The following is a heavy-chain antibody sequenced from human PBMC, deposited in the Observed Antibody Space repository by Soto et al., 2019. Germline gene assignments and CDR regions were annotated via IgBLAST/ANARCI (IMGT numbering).Heavy chain of an antibody. CDR3: TKEHSNYPDNWFDP. D-gene: IGHD4-4*01. Sequence: EVQLLVSGGGSVQPGGSLRLSCAASGLSFSNYAMSWVRQAPGTGLEWVSAIDSGGGSTYYAASVKGRFSISRDNSMNTLYPQMNSLRAEDTAIYYCTKEHSNYPDNWFDPWGQGTLVTVSS. CDR2: IDSGGGST. CDR1: GLSFSNYA. J-gene: IGHJ5*02. V-gene: IGHV3-23*01.